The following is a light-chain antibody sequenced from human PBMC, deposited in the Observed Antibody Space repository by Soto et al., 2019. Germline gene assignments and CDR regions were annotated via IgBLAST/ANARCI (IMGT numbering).Light chain of an antibody. J-gene: IGLJ3*02. CDR3: SSFTTVNTFVV. CDR1: RSDVGGYNY. V-gene: IGLV2-14*03. Sequence: QSALTQPASVSGFPGQSITISCTGSRSDVGGYNYVSWYQQHPAKAPKMITYDVTSRPSGVSYRFSGSKSGNTASLTISGLQAEDEADYYCSSFTTVNTFVVFGGGTKLTVL. CDR2: DVT.